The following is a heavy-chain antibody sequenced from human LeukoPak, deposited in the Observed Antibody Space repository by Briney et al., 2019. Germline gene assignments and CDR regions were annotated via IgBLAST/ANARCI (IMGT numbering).Heavy chain of an antibody. CDR1: GGSISSSSYY. CDR2: IYYSGST. V-gene: IGHV4-39*01. J-gene: IGHJ6*03. Sequence: SETLSLTCTVSGGSISSSSYYWGWIRQPPGKGLECIGSIYYSGSTYYNPSLKSRVTISVDTSKNQFSLKLSSVTAADTAVYYCARHHPTVTPYYMDVWGKGTTVTISS. CDR3: ARHHPTVTPYYMDV. D-gene: IGHD4-17*01.